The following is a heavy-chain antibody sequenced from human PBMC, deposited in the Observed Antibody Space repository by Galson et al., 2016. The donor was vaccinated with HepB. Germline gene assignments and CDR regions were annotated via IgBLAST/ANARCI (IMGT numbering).Heavy chain of an antibody. D-gene: IGHD3-10*01. CDR1: GFSFSNCN. V-gene: IGHV3-21*01. J-gene: IGHJ5*02. CDR2: ISGTSTHI. Sequence: SLRLSCAASGFSFSNCNMNWVRQAPGKGPEWVSSISGTSTHIYYADSVKGRFTISRDNAKNSLYLQMNSLRAEDTAMYYCARDRIIMLRGVTNWLDPWGQGTLVTVSS. CDR3: ARDRIIMLRGVTNWLDP.